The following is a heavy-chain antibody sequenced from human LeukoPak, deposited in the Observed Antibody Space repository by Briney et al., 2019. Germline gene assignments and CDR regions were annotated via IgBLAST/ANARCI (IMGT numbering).Heavy chain of an antibody. CDR1: GFTVSSNS. J-gene: IGHJ3*02. D-gene: IGHD3-22*01. V-gene: IGHV3-53*01. CDR2: IYSDNT. CDR3: ARGHYDSSGYYYEGDAFDI. Sequence: GGSLRLSCTVSGFTVSSNSMSWVRQAPGKGLEWVSFIYSDNTHYSDSVKGRFTISRDNSKNTLYLQMNSLRAEDTAVYYCARGHYDSSGYYYEGDAFDIWGQGTMVTVSS.